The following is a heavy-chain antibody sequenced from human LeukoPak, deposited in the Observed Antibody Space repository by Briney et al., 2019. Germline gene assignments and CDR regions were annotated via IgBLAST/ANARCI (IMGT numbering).Heavy chain of an antibody. CDR1: GFTFSSYE. CDR3: ASTFLAAAGIRFDY. CDR2: ISSSGGTI. Sequence: GGSLRLSCAASGFTFSSYEMNWVRQAPGKGLEWVSYISSSGGTIYYADSVKGRFTISRDNAKNSLYLQMNSLRAEDTAVYYCASTFLAAAGIRFDYWGQGTLVTVSS. J-gene: IGHJ4*02. V-gene: IGHV3-48*03. D-gene: IGHD6-13*01.